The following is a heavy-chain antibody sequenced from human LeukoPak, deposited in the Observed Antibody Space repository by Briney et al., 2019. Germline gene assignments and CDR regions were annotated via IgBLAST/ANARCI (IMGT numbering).Heavy chain of an antibody. J-gene: IGHJ5*02. CDR2: ISGSGGST. D-gene: IGHD3-10*01. Sequence: GGSLRLSCAASGFTFSSYAMSWVRQAPGKGLEWVSAISGSGGSTYYADSVKGRFTISRDNSKNTLYLQMNSLRAEDTAVYYCAKDKTMVRGVIIRNWFDPWGQGTLVTVSS. CDR3: AKDKTMVRGVIIRNWFDP. CDR1: GFTFSSYA. V-gene: IGHV3-23*01.